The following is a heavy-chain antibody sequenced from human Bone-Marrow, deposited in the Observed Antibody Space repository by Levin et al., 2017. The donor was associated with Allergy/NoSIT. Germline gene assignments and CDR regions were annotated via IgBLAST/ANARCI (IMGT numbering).Heavy chain of an antibody. V-gene: IGHV2-70*01. CDR2: IDWDDDK. J-gene: IGHJ4*02. D-gene: IGHD6-13*01. CDR3: ARSSTGYSSSWYSHPFDY. CDR1: GFSLSTSGMC. Sequence: SGPTLVKPTQTLTLTCTFSGFSLSTSGMCVSWIRQPPGKALEWLALIDWDDDKYYSTSLKTRLTISKDTSKNQVVLTMTNMDPVDTATYYCARSSTGYSSSWYSHPFDYWGQGTLVTVSS.